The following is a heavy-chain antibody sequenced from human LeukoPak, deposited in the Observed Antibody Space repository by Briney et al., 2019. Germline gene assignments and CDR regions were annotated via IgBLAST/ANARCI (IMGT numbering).Heavy chain of an antibody. D-gene: IGHD2-15*01. CDR3: AKGSAGGRPYYFDY. CDR2: IDSSGGST. Sequence: GGSLRLSCAASGFTFTNYVMSRVRQVPGKGLEWVSAIDSSGGSTYYADSVKGRFTISRDNSKNTLDLQMNSLRVEDTAVYYCAKGSAGGRPYYFDYWGQGTLGTVSS. J-gene: IGHJ4*02. V-gene: IGHV3-23*01. CDR1: GFTFTNYV.